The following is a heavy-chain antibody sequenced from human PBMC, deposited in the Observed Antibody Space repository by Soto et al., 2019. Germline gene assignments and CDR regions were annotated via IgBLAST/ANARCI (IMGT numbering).Heavy chain of an antibody. D-gene: IGHD1-26*01. V-gene: IGHV4-39*01. CDR2: IYYSGST. CDR3: ARHSRGLGWFAP. J-gene: IGHJ5*02. CDR1: GGSISSSSYY. Sequence: PSETLSLTCTVSGGSISSSSYYWGWIRQPPGKGLEWIGSIYYSGSTYYNPSLKSRVTISVDTSKNQFSLKLSSVTAADTAVYYCARHSRGLGWFAPWGQGTLALVSS.